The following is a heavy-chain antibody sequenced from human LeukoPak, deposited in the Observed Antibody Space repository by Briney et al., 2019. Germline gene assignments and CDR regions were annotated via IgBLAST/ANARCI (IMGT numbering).Heavy chain of an antibody. D-gene: IGHD5-18*01. V-gene: IGHV4-59*01. J-gene: IGHJ6*03. CDR1: GGSISSDS. CDR3: ARTTEGGYTYDYFYYYYMDV. Sequence: PSETLSLTCTVSGGSISSDSWTWIRQPPGKRLEWLAYIFYSGSAKYNPSLKSRVTISVDTSKNQFSLKLSSVTAADTAVYYCARTTEGGYTYDYFYYYYMDVWGKGTTVTISS. CDR2: IFYSGSA.